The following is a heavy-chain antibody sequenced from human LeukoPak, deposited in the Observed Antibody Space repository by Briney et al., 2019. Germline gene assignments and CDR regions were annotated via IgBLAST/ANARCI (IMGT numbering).Heavy chain of an antibody. CDR3: ERGMRRWLQSSFHY. CDR2: MNPNSGNT. D-gene: IGHD5-24*01. V-gene: IGHV1-8*01. J-gene: IGHJ4*02. CDR1: GYTFTSYD. Sequence: ASVKVSCKASGYTFTSYDINWVRQATGQGLEWMGWMNPNSGNTGYAQKLQGRVTMTRNTSISTAYMELSSLRSEDTAVYYCERGMRRWLQSSFHYWGQGTLVTVSS.